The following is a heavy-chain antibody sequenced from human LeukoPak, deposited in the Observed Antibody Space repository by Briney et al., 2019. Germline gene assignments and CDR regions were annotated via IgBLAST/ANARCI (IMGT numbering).Heavy chain of an antibody. CDR3: ARDPSGGYERYYFDY. V-gene: IGHV3-48*03. Sequence: GGSLRLSCAASGFTFSSYEMNWVRQAPGKGLEWVSDISSSGSTIYYADSVKGRFTISRDNAKNSLYLQMNSLRAEDTAVYYCARDPSGGYERYYFDYWGQGTLVTVSS. CDR2: ISSSGSTI. CDR1: GFTFSSYE. D-gene: IGHD6-13*01. J-gene: IGHJ4*02.